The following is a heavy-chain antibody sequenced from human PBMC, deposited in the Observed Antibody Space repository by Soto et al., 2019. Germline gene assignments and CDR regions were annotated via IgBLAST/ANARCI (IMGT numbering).Heavy chain of an antibody. CDR2: ISYSGST. J-gene: IGHJ4*02. V-gene: IGHV4-59*01. Sequence: QVLLQESGPGLVKPSETLSLTCTVSGGSISDSYWTWIRQPPGQGLEWIGFISYSGSTNYNPSLKSRVTMSVDTSKNPFSLNLRSVTAADTAMYYCARGVDRQWADYWGQGTLVTVSS. D-gene: IGHD6-19*01. CDR1: GGSISDSY. CDR3: ARGVDRQWADY.